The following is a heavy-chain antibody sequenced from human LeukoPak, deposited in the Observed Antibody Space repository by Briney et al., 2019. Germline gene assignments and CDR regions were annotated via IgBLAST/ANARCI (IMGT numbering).Heavy chain of an antibody. CDR3: ARDHNYAFDN. V-gene: IGHV3-48*04. J-gene: IGHJ4*02. CDR2: VWISGGNT. Sequence: GGSLRLSCAASGFTFCEYSMIGVRQAPGRGVEWSLWVWISGGNTKYAASVKGRFTISGDNAKNALYRQMNSLRVEDTAVYYCARDHNYAFDNWGQGTLVTVS. D-gene: IGHD1-1*01. CDR1: GFTFCEYS.